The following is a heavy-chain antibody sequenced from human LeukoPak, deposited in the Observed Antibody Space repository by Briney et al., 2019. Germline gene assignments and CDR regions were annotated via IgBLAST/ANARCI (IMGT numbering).Heavy chain of an antibody. Sequence: GASVKVPCKASGYTFTGYYMHWVRQAPGQGLEWMGWINPNSGGTNYAQKFQGRVTMTRDTSISTAYMELSRLRSDDTAVYYCARDGYSSGWYDWSWGQGTLVTVSS. V-gene: IGHV1-2*02. CDR1: GYTFTGYY. D-gene: IGHD6-19*01. CDR2: INPNSGGT. CDR3: ARDGYSSGWYDWS. J-gene: IGHJ5*02.